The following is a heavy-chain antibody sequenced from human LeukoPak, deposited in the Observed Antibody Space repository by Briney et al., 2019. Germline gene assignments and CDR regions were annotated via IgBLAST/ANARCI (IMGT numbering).Heavy chain of an antibody. CDR1: GDSVSINSAA. J-gene: IGHJ4*02. Sequence: SETLSLTCAISGDSVSINSAAWNWIRQSPSRGLEWLGRTYQRSKWYNDYAVSVKSRITINPDISKNQFSLQLNSVTPEDTAVYYCARSPSPYSSGWYFDYWGQGTLVTVSS. CDR2: TYQRSKWYN. D-gene: IGHD6-19*01. CDR3: ARSPSPYSSGWYFDY. V-gene: IGHV6-1*01.